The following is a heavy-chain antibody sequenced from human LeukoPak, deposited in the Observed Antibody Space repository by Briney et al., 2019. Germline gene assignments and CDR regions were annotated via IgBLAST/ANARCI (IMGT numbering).Heavy chain of an antibody. CDR2: ISGSGGST. CDR3: AKEAIFGVVMFDY. D-gene: IGHD3-3*01. CDR1: GFTFSSYA. J-gene: IGHJ4*02. Sequence: GGSLRLSCAASGFTFSSYAMSWVRQAPGKGLEWVSAISGSGGSTYYADSVKDRFTSSRDNSKNTLYMQMNSLRAEDTAVYYCAKEAIFGVVMFDYWGQGTLVSVSS. V-gene: IGHV3-23*01.